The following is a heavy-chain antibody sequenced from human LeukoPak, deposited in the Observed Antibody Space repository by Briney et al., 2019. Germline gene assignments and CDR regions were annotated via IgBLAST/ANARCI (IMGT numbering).Heavy chain of an antibody. V-gene: IGHV3-30*02. Sequence: GGSLRLSCAASGFTFSSYGMHWVRQAPGKGLEWVAFIRYDGSNKYYADSVKGRFTISRDNSKNTLYLQMNSLRAEDMAVYYCAKGIRRSSTSLDWFDPWGQGTLVTVSS. CDR1: GFTFSSYG. CDR2: IRYDGSNK. CDR3: AKGIRRSSTSLDWFDP. D-gene: IGHD2-2*01. J-gene: IGHJ5*02.